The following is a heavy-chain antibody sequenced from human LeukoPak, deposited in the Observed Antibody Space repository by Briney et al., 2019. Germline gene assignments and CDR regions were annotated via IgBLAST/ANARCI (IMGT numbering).Heavy chain of an antibody. Sequence: GGSLRLSCAASGFTFSSYAMSWVRQAPGKGLEWVSGISGSGGSTYYADSVKGRFTISRDNSKNTLYLQMNSLRAEDTAVYYCAQDEKDYDSSAPEYFQHWGQGTLVTVSS. D-gene: IGHD3-22*01. CDR2: ISGSGGST. CDR3: AQDEKDYDSSAPEYFQH. V-gene: IGHV3-23*01. CDR1: GFTFSSYA. J-gene: IGHJ1*01.